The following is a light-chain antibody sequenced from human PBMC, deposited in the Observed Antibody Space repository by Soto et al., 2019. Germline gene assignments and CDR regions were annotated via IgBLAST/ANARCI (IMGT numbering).Light chain of an antibody. V-gene: IGKV3-20*01. CDR3: QQYGSSPLIT. J-gene: IGKJ4*01. Sequence: EIVLTQSPGTLSLSPGERAALSCRASQTISSSFLAWYQQKPGQAPRLLIYGASTRATGIPDRFSGSGSGTDFTLTISRLEPEDFAVYYSQQYGSSPLITFGGGTKVEI. CDR1: QTISSSF. CDR2: GAS.